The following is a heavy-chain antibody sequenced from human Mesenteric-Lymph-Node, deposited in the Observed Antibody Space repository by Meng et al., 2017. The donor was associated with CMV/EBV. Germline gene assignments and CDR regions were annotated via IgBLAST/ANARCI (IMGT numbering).Heavy chain of an antibody. V-gene: IGHV1-2*02. J-gene: IGHJ4*02. CDR2: MNPNSGVT. CDR3: VRSDQWGLQPYN. CDR1: GYTFTGYF. Sequence: ASVKVSCKASGYTFTGYFMHWVRQAPGQGLEWMGWMNPNSGVTNFAQKFQGRVTMTRDPSIRTAYMELSRLTSNDTAVYYCVRSDQWGLQPYNWGQGTLVTVSS. D-gene: IGHD4-11*01.